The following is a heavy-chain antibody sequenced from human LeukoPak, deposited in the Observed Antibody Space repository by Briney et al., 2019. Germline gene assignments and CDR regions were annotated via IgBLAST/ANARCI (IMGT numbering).Heavy chain of an antibody. CDR2: INHSGST. CDR3: ARGDPLRYFDWLLRYDAFDI. V-gene: IGHV4-34*01. J-gene: IGHJ3*02. Sequence: SETRSLTCAVYGGSFSGYYWSWIRQPPGKGLEWIGEINHSGSTNYNPSLKSRVTISVDTSKNQFSLKLSSVTAADTAVYYCARGDPLRYFDWLLRYDAFDIWGQGTMVTVSS. D-gene: IGHD3-9*01. CDR1: GGSFSGYY.